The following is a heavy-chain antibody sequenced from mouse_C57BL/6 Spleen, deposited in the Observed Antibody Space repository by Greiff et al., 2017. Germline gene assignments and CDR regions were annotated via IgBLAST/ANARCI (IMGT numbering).Heavy chain of an antibody. CDR3: ARAGSNYGYFDV. V-gene: IGHV1-64*01. Sequence: VQLQQPGAELVKPGASVKLSCKASGYTFTSYWMHWVKQRPGLGLEWIGMIHPNSGSTNYNEKFKSKATLTVDKSSSTAYMQLSSLTSEDSAVYYCARAGSNYGYFDVWGTGTTVTVSS. CDR1: GYTFTSYW. D-gene: IGHD2-5*01. CDR2: IHPNSGST. J-gene: IGHJ1*03.